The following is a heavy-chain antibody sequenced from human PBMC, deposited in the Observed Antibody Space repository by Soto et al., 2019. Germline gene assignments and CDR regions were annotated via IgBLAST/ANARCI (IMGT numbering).Heavy chain of an antibody. V-gene: IGHV6-1*01. D-gene: IGHD5-12*01. CDR3: AKGDNLGPKTGYAFDP. CDR1: GDSVSSNTAS. Sequence: SQTLSLNCAFSGDSVSSNTASWNWIRQSPSRGLEWLGRTYFRSKWYNDYAVSVKSRIIINPDTSNNQFSLQLNSVTPEDTAVYFCAKGDNLGPKTGYAFDPWGQGIMVTVSS. J-gene: IGHJ5*02. CDR2: TYFRSKWYN.